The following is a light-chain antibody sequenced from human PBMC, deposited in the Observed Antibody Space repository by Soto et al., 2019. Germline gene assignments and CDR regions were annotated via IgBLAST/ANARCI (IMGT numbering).Light chain of an antibody. CDR2: FNN. CDR3: AQWDDSLNLPV. CDR1: TSNI. Sequence: QSVLTQPPSASGTPGQRVTISCSGGTSNIVNWYQQVPGTAPKLLIYFNNERPSGVPDRFSGSRSGTSASLAISGLQSEDEADYYCAQWDDSLNLPVFGGGTKVTVL. V-gene: IGLV1-44*01. J-gene: IGLJ2*01.